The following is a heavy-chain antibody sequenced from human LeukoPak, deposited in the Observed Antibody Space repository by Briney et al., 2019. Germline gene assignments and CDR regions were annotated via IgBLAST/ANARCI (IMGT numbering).Heavy chain of an antibody. CDR1: GFIFSDYW. J-gene: IGHJ1*01. D-gene: IGHD6-13*01. CDR3: ATPAAGPGAEYSLY. Sequence: GGSLRLSCAASGFIFSDYWMNWVRQAPGKGLEWLASIKQDGSDKYYVDSVKGRFTISRDNSKNTLYLQMNSLRAEDTAVYYCATPAAGPGAEYSLYWGQGTLVIVSS. V-gene: IGHV3-7*03. CDR2: IKQDGSDK.